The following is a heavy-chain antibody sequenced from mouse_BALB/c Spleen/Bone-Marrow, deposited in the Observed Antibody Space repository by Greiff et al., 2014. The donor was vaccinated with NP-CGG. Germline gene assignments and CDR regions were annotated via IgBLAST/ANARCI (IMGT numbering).Heavy chain of an antibody. Sequence: LQESGPELVKPGASVRISCKASGYTFTSYYIHWVKQRPGQGLEWIGWIYPGNVNAKYNEKFKGEATLTADKSSSTAYMQLSSLTSEDSAVYFCARWGTTVVDAMDYWGQGTSVTVSS. D-gene: IGHD1-1*01. CDR2: IYPGNVNA. CDR1: GYTFTSYY. CDR3: ARWGTTVVDAMDY. V-gene: IGHV1S56*01. J-gene: IGHJ4*01.